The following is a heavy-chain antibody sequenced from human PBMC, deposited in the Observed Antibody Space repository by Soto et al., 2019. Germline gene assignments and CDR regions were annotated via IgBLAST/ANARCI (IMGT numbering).Heavy chain of an antibody. CDR2: ISGSGGST. Sequence: GSLRLSCAASGFTFSSYAMSWVRQAPGKGLEWVSAISGSGGSTYYADSVKGRFTISRDNSKNTLYLQMNSLRAEDTAVYYCAKGAQLDNYYYYGMDVWGQGTTVTVSS. V-gene: IGHV3-23*01. D-gene: IGHD6-6*01. J-gene: IGHJ6*02. CDR3: AKGAQLDNYYYYGMDV. CDR1: GFTFSSYA.